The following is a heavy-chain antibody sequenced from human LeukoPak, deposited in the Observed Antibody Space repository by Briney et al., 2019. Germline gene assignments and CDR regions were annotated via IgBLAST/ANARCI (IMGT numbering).Heavy chain of an antibody. CDR3: ARGPNSNWSGLDF. CDR1: GFSFSGHW. V-gene: IGHV3-74*01. CDR2: ISPTGSTT. D-gene: IGHD6-6*01. J-gene: IGHJ4*02. Sequence: GGSLRLSCTASGFSFSGHWMHWARQLPGKGLVWVSRISPTGSTTSYADSVKGRFTVSRDNAKNTLYLQVNNLRAEDTAVYYCARGPNSNWSGLDFWGQGILLTVSS.